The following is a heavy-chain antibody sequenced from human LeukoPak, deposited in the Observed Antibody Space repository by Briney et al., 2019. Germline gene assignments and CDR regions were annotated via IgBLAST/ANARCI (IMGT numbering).Heavy chain of an antibody. Sequence: SQTLSLTCAVSGDSVSSNSAAWSWIRKSPSRGLEWLGRTYYRSKWFNDYALSVKRRVTINPDTSKNQFSLQLNSVTPEDTAVYYCARDLHELELYYFDSWGQGTLVIVSS. V-gene: IGHV6-1*01. CDR1: GDSVSSNSAA. CDR2: TYYRSKWFN. CDR3: ARDLHELELYYFDS. D-gene: IGHD1-7*01. J-gene: IGHJ4*02.